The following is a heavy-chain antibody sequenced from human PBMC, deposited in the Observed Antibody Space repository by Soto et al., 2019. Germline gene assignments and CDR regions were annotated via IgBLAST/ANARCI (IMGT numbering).Heavy chain of an antibody. J-gene: IGHJ3*02. CDR1: GYTFTSYY. CDR3: ARDRKYCTNGVCSPGWSAFHI. V-gene: IGHV1-46*01. D-gene: IGHD2-8*01. CDR2: INPSGGST. Sequence: GASVKVSCKASGYTFTSYYMHWVRQAPGQGLEWMGIINPSGGSTSYAQKFQGRVTMTRDTSTSTVYMELSSLRSEDTAVYYCARDRKYCTNGVCSPGWSAFHIWGQGTMVTVSS.